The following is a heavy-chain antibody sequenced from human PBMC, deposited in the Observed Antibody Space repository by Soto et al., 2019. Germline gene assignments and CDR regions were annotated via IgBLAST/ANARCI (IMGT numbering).Heavy chain of an antibody. V-gene: IGHV1-69*13. CDR2: IIPIFGTA. CDR3: ARERYCSGGSCPNWFDP. J-gene: IGHJ5*02. Sequence: SVKVSCKASGGTFSSYAISWVRQAPGQGLEWMGGIIPIFGTANYAQKFQGRVTITADESTSTAYMELSSLRSEDTAVYYCARERYCSGGSCPNWFDPWGQGTLVTVSS. CDR1: GGTFSSYA. D-gene: IGHD2-15*01.